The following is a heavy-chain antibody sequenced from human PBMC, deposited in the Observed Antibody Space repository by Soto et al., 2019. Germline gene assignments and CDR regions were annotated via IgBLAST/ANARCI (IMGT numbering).Heavy chain of an antibody. D-gene: IGHD2-2*01. CDR1: GGSVSSHY. Sequence: PSETLSLTCTVSGGSVSSHYWSWIRQPPGKGLEWIGYIYHSGSTYYNPSLKSRVTISVDTSKNQFSLKVSSVTAADTAVYYCARLGGYCSTTSCYGYYGMDVWGQGTTVTVSS. CDR3: ARLGGYCSTTSCYGYYGMDV. CDR2: IYHSGST. V-gene: IGHV4-59*08. J-gene: IGHJ6*02.